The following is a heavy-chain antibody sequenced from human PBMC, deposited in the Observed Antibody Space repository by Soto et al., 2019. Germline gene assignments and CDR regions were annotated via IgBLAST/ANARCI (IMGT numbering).Heavy chain of an antibody. J-gene: IGHJ6*02. V-gene: IGHV1-69*12. CDR2: VIPIFGTA. D-gene: IGHD4-17*01. CDR3: ARPYGGNPATSYGMDV. CDR1: GGTFSSYA. Sequence: QVQLVQSGAEVKKPGSSVKVSCKASGGTFSSYAISWVRQAPGQGLEWMGGVIPIFGTANYAQKFQGRGTITADESTSTAYMELSSLRYEDTAVYYCARPYGGNPATSYGMDVWGQGTTVTVSS.